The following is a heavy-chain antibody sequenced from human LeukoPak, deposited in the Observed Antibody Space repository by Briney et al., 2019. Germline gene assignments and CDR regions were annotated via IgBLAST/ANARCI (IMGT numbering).Heavy chain of an antibody. D-gene: IGHD2-2*01. CDR2: ISGSGSSSYI. Sequence: GGSLRLSCAASGFTFSSFTMNWVRQAPGKGLEWVSSISGSGSSSYIYHADSVKGRFTISRDNAKNSLSLQMNSLRAEDTAVYYCARARLVVLPAAIGYWGQGTLVTVSS. J-gene: IGHJ4*02. CDR1: GFTFSSFT. V-gene: IGHV3-21*01. CDR3: ARARLVVLPAAIGY.